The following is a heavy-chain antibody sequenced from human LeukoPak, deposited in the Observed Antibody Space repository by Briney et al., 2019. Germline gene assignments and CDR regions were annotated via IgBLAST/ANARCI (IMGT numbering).Heavy chain of an antibody. CDR3: ARDFGRRGRSSPRIDY. D-gene: IGHD3-16*01. CDR1: GYTFTGYY. J-gene: IGHJ4*02. Sequence: ASVKVSCKASGYTFTGYYMHWVRQAPGQGLEWMGWINPNSGGTNYAQKFQGRVTMTRDTSISTAYMELSRLRSDDTAVYYCARDFGRRGRSSPRIDYWGQGTLVTVSS. CDR2: INPNSGGT. V-gene: IGHV1-2*02.